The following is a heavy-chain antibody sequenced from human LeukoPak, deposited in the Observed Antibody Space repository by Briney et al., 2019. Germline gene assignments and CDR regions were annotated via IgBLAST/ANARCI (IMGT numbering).Heavy chain of an antibody. Sequence: GGSLRLSCAASGFLLRNYWMTWVRQAPGKGLEWVAVISYDGSNKYYADSVKGRFTISRDNSKNTLYLQMNSLRAEDTAVYYCASAEDIVVVPAAHWGQGTLVTVSS. CDR3: ASAEDIVVVPAAH. CDR1: GFLLRNYW. CDR2: ISYDGSNK. J-gene: IGHJ1*01. V-gene: IGHV3-30-3*01. D-gene: IGHD2-2*01.